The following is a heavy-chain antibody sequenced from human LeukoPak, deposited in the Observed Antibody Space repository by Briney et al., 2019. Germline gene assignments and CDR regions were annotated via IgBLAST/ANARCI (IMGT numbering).Heavy chain of an antibody. J-gene: IGHJ4*02. Sequence: SETLSLTCTVSGGSINSYYWSWIRQPAGKGLEWIGRIYSSGSTNYNPSLKSRVSMSVDTSKNQFSLKLTSVTAADTALYYCAGGGKATVVTMWGQGILVTVSS. CDR1: GGSINSYY. CDR3: AGGGKATVVTM. CDR2: IYSSGST. V-gene: IGHV4-4*07. D-gene: IGHD4-23*01.